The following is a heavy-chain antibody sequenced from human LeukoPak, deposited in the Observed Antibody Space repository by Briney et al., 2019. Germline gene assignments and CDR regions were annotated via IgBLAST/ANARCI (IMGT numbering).Heavy chain of an antibody. V-gene: IGHV4-59*01. CDR3: ARDKGISSAIDL. D-gene: IGHD6-6*01. J-gene: IGHJ5*02. CDR1: GGSISSYY. Sequence: SETLSLTCSVSGGSISSYYWSWIRQPPGKGLEWIGYIYYSGSTNYNPSLESRVTMSVDTSKNQFSLKLSPVTAADTAVYYCARDKGISSAIDLWGQGTLVTVSS. CDR2: IYYSGST.